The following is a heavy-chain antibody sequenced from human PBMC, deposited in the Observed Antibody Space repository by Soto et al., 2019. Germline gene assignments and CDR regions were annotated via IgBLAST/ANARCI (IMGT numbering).Heavy chain of an antibody. D-gene: IGHD2-15*01. J-gene: IGHJ5*02. CDR1: GGSISSGGYY. CDR3: ARVRYCSGGSCYPRFDP. V-gene: IGHV4-31*11. CDR2: IYYSGST. Sequence: SETLSLTCAVSGGSISSGGYYWSWIRQHPGKGLEWIGYIYYSGSTYYNPSLKSRVTISVDTSKNQFSLKLSSVTAADTAVYYCARVRYCSGGSCYPRFDPWGQGTLVTVS.